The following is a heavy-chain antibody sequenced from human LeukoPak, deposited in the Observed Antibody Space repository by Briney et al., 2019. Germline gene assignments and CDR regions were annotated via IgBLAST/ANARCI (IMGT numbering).Heavy chain of an antibody. J-gene: IGHJ6*03. Sequence: ASVKVSFKASGYSFTVNYLHWVRHAPGQGLEWMGWINPNSGDTNYAQKFQGTDTITRDTSIKTAYMELTTMTSDDTAVYYCARDGQIRDYYYMDVWGKGTTVTVSS. V-gene: IGHV1-2*02. CDR1: GYSFTVNY. CDR2: INPNSGDT. CDR3: ARDGQIRDYYYMDV.